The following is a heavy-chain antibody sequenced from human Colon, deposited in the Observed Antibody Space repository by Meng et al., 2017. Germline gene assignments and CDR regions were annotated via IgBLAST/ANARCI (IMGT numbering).Heavy chain of an antibody. CDR1: GGSISSNYW. CDR3: ARIDYGGNGIEKYFFDY. V-gene: IGHV4-4*02. D-gene: IGHD4-23*01. CDR2: IHHGGTT. Sequence: QVPLQESGPGLVKPSQTLSLTCAVSGGSISSNYWWSWVRQSPKKGLEWIGEIHHGGTTNYNPSLKSRVTISVDTSNNQFSLKLSSVTAADTAVYYCARIDYGGNGIEKYFFDYWGQGTLVTVSS. J-gene: IGHJ4*02.